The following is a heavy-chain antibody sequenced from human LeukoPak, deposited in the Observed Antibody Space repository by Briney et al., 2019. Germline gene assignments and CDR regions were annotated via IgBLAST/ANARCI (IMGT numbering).Heavy chain of an antibody. CDR1: GFTFSSYS. J-gene: IGHJ4*02. CDR2: ISSSSSYI. Sequence: PGGSLRLSCAASGFTFSSYSMNWVRQAPGKGLEWVSSISSSSSYIYYADSVKGRFTISRDNSKNTLYLQMNSLRAEDTAVYYCAKDSYYDFWSGYYDDYWGQGTLVTVSS. V-gene: IGHV3-21*04. CDR3: AKDSYYDFWSGYYDDY. D-gene: IGHD3-3*01.